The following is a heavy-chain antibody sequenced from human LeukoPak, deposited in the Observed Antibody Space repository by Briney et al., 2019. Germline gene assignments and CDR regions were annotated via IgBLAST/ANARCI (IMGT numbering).Heavy chain of an antibody. CDR1: GFTFSSYA. J-gene: IGHJ5*02. V-gene: IGHV3-23*01. CDR3: AKDLKYQLLHWFDP. D-gene: IGHD2-2*01. CDR2: ISGSGGST. Sequence: PGGSLSLSCAASGFTFSSYAMSWVRQAPGKGLEWVSAISGSGGSTYYADSVKGRFTISRDNSKNTLYLQMNSLRAEDTAVYYCAKDLKYQLLHWFDPWGQGTLVTVSS.